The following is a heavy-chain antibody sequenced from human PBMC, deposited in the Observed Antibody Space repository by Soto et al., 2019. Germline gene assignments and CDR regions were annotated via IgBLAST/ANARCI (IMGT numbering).Heavy chain of an antibody. Sequence: GGSLRLSCAASGFTFSSYSMNWVRQAPGKGLEWVSSISSSSSYIYYADSVKGRFTISRDNAKNSLYLQMNSLRAEDTAVYYCARRRQQHPRLDVWGQGTTVTVSS. CDR2: ISSSSSYI. J-gene: IGHJ6*02. CDR1: GFTFSSYS. CDR3: ARRRQQHPRLDV. D-gene: IGHD6-13*01. V-gene: IGHV3-21*01.